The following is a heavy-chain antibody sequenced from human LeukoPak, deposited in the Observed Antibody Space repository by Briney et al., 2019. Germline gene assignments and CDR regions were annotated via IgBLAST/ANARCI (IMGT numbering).Heavy chain of an antibody. Sequence: TGGSLRLSCAASGFTFSSNSMTWVRQAPRKGLEWVSSISGGSSYIYYADSVKGRFTISRDNAKNSLYLQMNSLRAEDTAVYYCARGGSSSSGPSNYWGQGTLVTVSS. CDR3: ARGGSSSSGPSNY. V-gene: IGHV3-21*01. CDR1: GFTFSSNS. CDR2: ISGGSSYI. D-gene: IGHD6-6*01. J-gene: IGHJ4*02.